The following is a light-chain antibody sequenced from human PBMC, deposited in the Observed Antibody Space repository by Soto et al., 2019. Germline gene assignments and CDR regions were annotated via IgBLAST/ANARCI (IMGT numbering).Light chain of an antibody. Sequence: VLTQSPGTLSLSPGERATLSCQASQSVSSSYLTWYQQKPGHAPRLRIYGASSRATGIPDSFSGSGSGTDFTLTISRLEPEDFAVYYCQQYETFGQGTKVEIK. CDR3: QQYET. CDR1: QSVSSSY. CDR2: GAS. V-gene: IGKV3-20*01. J-gene: IGKJ1*01.